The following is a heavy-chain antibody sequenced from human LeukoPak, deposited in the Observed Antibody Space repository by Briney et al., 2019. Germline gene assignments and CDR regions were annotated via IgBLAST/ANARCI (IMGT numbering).Heavy chain of an antibody. Sequence: ASVKVSYKASGYTFTSYDINWVRQATGQGLEWMGWMNPNSGNTGYAQKFQGRVTMTRNTSISTAYMELSSLRSEDTAVYYCASDSTYTAIPMYYFDYWGQGTLVTVSS. V-gene: IGHV1-8*01. CDR2: MNPNSGNT. D-gene: IGHD5-18*01. CDR3: ASDSTYTAIPMYYFDY. CDR1: GYTFTSYD. J-gene: IGHJ4*02.